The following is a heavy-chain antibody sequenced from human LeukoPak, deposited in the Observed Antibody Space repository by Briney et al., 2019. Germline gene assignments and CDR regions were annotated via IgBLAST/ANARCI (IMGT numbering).Heavy chain of an antibody. CDR2: MNPNSGNT. Sequence: GASVKVSCTASGYTFTSYDINWVRQATGQGLEWMGWMNPNSGNTGYAQKFQGRVTMTRNTSISTAYMELSSLRSEDTAVYYCAREVGGPFKYYYYYGMDVWGQGTTVTVSS. J-gene: IGHJ6*02. CDR3: AREVGGPFKYYYYYGMDV. CDR1: GYTFTSYD. V-gene: IGHV1-8*01. D-gene: IGHD2-15*01.